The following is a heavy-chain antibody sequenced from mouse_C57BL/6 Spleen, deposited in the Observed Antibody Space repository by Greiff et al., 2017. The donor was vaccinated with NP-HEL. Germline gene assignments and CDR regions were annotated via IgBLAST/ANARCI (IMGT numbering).Heavy chain of an antibody. CDR3: ARVDYDYDDWFAY. CDR1: GYTFTDHT. Sequence: QVQLQQSDAELVKPGASVKISCTVSGYTFTDHTIHWMKQRPEQGLEWIGYIYPRDGSTKYNEKFKGKATLTAYKSSSTAYMQLNSLTSEDSAVYFCARVDYDYDDWFAYWGQGTLVTVSA. V-gene: IGHV1-78*01. CDR2: IYPRDGST. J-gene: IGHJ3*01. D-gene: IGHD2-4*01.